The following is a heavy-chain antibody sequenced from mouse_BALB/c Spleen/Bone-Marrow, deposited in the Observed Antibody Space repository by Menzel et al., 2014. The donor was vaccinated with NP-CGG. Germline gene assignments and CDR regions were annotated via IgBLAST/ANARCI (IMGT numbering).Heavy chain of an antibody. CDR2: INPSNGGT. V-gene: IGHV1S81*02. J-gene: IGHJ4*01. D-gene: IGHD2-12*01. CDR1: GYTFTSYY. CDR3: TRSRRAMDH. Sequence: LVESGAELVKPGASVKLSCKASGYTFTSYYMCWVKQRPGQGLEWIGEINPSNGGTNFNEKFKSKATLTVDKSSSTAYMSLSSLTSEDSAVYYCTRSRRAMDHWGQGTSVTVSP.